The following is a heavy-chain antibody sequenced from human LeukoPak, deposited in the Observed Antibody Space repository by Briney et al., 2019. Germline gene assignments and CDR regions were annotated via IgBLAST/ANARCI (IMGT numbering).Heavy chain of an antibody. CDR3: AKSPVLRYFDWFAGYFDY. D-gene: IGHD3-9*01. V-gene: IGHV3-23*01. CDR1: GFTFSSYA. J-gene: IGHJ4*02. CDR2: ISGSGGST. Sequence: AGGSLRLSCAASGFTFSSYAISWVRQAPGKGLEWVSAISGSGGSTYYADSVKGRFTISRDNSKNTLYLQMNSLRAEDTAVYYCAKSPVLRYFDWFAGYFDYWGQGTLVTVSS.